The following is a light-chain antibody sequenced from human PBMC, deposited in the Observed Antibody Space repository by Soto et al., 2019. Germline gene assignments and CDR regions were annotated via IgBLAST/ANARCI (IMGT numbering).Light chain of an antibody. V-gene: IGKV1-27*01. CDR1: QGICNY. Sequence: IQMTQSPSSLSASVGARVTITCRPSQGICNYLAWPQQKPGKVPKLLIYPESTLQSGVPSRFSGSGSGTDFTLNISSLQPEDVATYYCQKYNSAPLTFGQGTKVEIK. CDR2: PES. CDR3: QKYNSAPLT. J-gene: IGKJ1*01.